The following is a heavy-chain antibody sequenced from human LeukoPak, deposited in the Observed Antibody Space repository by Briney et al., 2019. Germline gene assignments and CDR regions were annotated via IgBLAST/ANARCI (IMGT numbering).Heavy chain of an antibody. J-gene: IGHJ6*01. CDR3: ARARSTTDYYGMDV. CDR1: GFTLSRYG. Sequence: PGGSLTLPCAASGFTLSRYGMGWVRHAPGKGLEWVSSISSSISYIYYAHSVKGRFTISRDNAKNSVYLQMNSVRAEDTAVYYCARARSTTDYYGMDVWGQGSTVTVCS. V-gene: IGHV3-21*01. D-gene: IGHD1-14*01. CDR2: ISSSISYI.